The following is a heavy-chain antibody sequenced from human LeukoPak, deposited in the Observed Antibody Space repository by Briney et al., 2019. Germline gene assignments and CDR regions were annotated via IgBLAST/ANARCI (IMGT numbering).Heavy chain of an antibody. V-gene: IGHV4-34*01. CDR2: INHSGST. D-gene: IGHD3-22*01. CDR1: GFTFSNAW. CDR3: ARGPTLPEYYDRSGYYDAFDI. Sequence: PGGSLRLSCAASGFTFSNAWMCWVRQAPGKGLEWIGEINHSGSTNYNPSLKSRVTMSRDMSKNQFSLKLRSVTAADAAVYYCARGPTLPEYYDRSGYYDAFDIWGQGTMVTVSS. J-gene: IGHJ3*02.